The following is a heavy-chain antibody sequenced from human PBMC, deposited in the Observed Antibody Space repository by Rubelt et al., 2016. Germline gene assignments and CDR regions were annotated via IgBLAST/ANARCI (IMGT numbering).Heavy chain of an antibody. D-gene: IGHD3-3*01. CDR3: ARRSEFVHPYGMDV. CDR2: IYHSGST. Sequence: GLECIGEIYHSGSTNYNPSLTSRVTISVGKSKNQFSLKLISVTAADTAVYYCARRSEFVHPYGMDVWGQGTTVTVSS. J-gene: IGHJ6*02. V-gene: IGHV4-4*02.